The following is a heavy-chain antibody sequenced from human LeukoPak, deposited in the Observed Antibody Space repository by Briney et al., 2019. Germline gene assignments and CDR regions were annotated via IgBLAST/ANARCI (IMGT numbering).Heavy chain of an antibody. D-gene: IGHD2-21*02. J-gene: IGHJ4*02. CDR1: GYTFTSNY. CDR2: ISPSGGST. V-gene: IGHV1-46*01. CDR3: ARDPTSSWETAFDI. Sequence: GASVKVSCKAFGYTFTSNYMHWVRQAPGQGPEWMGVISPSGGSTTYAQKFQGRVTLTRDMSTSTDYLELSSLRSEDTAVYYCARDPTSSWETAFDIWGQGTLVTVSS.